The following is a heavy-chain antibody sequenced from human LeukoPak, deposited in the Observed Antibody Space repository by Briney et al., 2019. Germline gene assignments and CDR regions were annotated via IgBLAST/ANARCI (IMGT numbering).Heavy chain of an antibody. CDR1: GFTFNNYW. D-gene: IGHD6-13*01. Sequence: GGSLRLSCAASGFTFNNYWMSWVRQAPGKGLEWVANIKEDGGEKYYVDSVKGRFTISRDNAKNSLYLQMNSLRAEDTAVYYCARDRSSRYHGYWGQGTLVTVSS. V-gene: IGHV3-7*04. CDR3: ARDRSSRYHGY. CDR2: IKEDGGEK. J-gene: IGHJ4*02.